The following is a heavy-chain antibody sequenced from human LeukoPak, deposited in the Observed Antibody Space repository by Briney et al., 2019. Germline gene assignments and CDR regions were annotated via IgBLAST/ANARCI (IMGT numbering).Heavy chain of an antibody. CDR3: ARDGYCNGSGNYYKVDFDY. J-gene: IGHJ4*02. Sequence: GGSLRLSCAASGFTFSSYSMNWVRQAPGKGLEWVSYISTRSSTIYYADSVKGRFTISRDNAKNSLYLQMNSLRAEDTAVYYCARDGYCNGSGNYYKVDFDYWGQGTLVTVSS. CDR1: GFTFSSYS. D-gene: IGHD3-10*01. CDR2: ISTRSSTI. V-gene: IGHV3-48*01.